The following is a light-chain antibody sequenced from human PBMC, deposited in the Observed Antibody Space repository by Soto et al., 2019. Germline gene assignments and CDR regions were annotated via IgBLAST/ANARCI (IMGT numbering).Light chain of an antibody. CDR2: DNN. V-gene: IGLV1-51*01. CDR1: SSNIGSNS. J-gene: IGLJ1*01. Sequence: QSVLTQPPSVSAAPGQKGTISCSGSSSNIGSNSVSWYQQVPGAAPKLLIYDNNERASGIPDRFSGSKSGTSATLAITGLQTGDEADYYCGTWDSSLNVYLFGTGTKLTVL. CDR3: GTWDSSLNVYL.